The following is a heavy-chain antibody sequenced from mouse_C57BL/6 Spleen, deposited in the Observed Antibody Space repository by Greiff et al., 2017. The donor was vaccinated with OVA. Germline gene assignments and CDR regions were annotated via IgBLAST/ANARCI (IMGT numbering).Heavy chain of an antibody. V-gene: IGHV1-72*01. CDR1: GYTFTSYW. Sequence: VQLQQPGAELVKPGASVKLSCKASGYTFTSYWMHWVKQRPGRGLEWIGRIDPNSGGTKYNEKFKSKATLTVDKPSSTAYMQLSSLTSEDSAVDYCVDSSGYDYYAMDYWGQGTSVTVSS. CDR3: VDSSGYDYYAMDY. J-gene: IGHJ4*01. D-gene: IGHD3-2*02. CDR2: IDPNSGGT.